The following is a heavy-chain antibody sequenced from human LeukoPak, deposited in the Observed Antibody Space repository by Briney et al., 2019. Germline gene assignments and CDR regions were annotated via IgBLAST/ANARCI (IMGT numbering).Heavy chain of an antibody. D-gene: IGHD1-26*01. J-gene: IGHJ4*02. CDR3: ARDQVGIFDY. V-gene: IGHV3-7*01. CDR1: GFTLTSYW. CDR2: IDQDGSEK. Sequence: GGSLRLSCAASGFTLTSYWMSWVRQAPGKGLEWVANIDQDGSEKNYVDSVKGRFTISRDNAKNSLYLQLDSLRAEDTAVYCCARDQVGIFDYWGQGTLVTVSS.